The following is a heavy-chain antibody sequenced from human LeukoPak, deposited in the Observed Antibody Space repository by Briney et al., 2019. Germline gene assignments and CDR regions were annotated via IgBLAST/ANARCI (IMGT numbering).Heavy chain of an antibody. D-gene: IGHD2-8*01. Sequence: GGSLRLSCAASGFSFSSFSMNWVRQAPGKGLEWVSYISSSSSTISYADSVKGRFTISRDNAKSSLYLEMNSLRAEDTAVYYCATRGGGNVGVKAFDIRGQGTTVTVSS. CDR1: GFSFSSFS. CDR2: ISSSSSTI. J-gene: IGHJ3*02. V-gene: IGHV3-48*04. CDR3: ATRGGGNVGVKAFDI.